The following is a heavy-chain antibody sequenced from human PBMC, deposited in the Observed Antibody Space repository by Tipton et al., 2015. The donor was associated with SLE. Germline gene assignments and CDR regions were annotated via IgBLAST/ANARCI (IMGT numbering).Heavy chain of an antibody. V-gene: IGHV4-59*01. CDR1: GGSISGDH. CDR3: AGGGPYDYFDP. CDR2: IYYTGNT. J-gene: IGHJ5*02. Sequence: TLSLTCTVSGGSISGDHWNWIRQPPGKGLEWIGYIYYTGNTNYNPSLKSRVTILLDTSNFRFSLRLSSVTPADTAVYYCAGGGPYDYFDPWGQGTLVTVSS. D-gene: IGHD5-12*01.